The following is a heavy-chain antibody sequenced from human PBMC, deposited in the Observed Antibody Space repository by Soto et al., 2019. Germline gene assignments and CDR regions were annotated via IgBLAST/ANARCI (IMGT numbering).Heavy chain of an antibody. CDR2: IHYSGST. Sequence: PSETLSLTCTVSGGSISSYNWIWIRQSPGKGLECIGYIHYSGSTNYNPSLKSRVTISVDRSKNQFSLKVSSVTAADTALYFCARAPSSGNYLRVSYFDYWGQGTLVTVSS. J-gene: IGHJ4*02. CDR3: ARAPSSGNYLRVSYFDY. D-gene: IGHD3-22*01. CDR1: GGSISSYN. V-gene: IGHV4-59*01.